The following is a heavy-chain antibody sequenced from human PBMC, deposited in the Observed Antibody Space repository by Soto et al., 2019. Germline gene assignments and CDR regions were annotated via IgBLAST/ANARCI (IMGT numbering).Heavy chain of an antibody. CDR3: ARRPFTTGTTTGWFDP. CDR1: GGSFSGYY. J-gene: IGHJ5*02. D-gene: IGHD1-1*01. Sequence: SETLSLTCAVYGGSFSGYYWSWIRQPPGKGLEWIGEINHSGSTNYNPSLKSRVTISVDTSKNQFSLKLSSVTAADTAVYYCARRPFTTGTTTGWFDPWGQGTLVTVSS. CDR2: INHSGST. V-gene: IGHV4-34*01.